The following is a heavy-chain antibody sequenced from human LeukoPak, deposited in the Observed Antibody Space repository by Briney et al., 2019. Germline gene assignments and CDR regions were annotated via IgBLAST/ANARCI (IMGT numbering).Heavy chain of an antibody. Sequence: ASVKVSCKASGYTFTSYGISWVRQAPGQGLEWMGWISAYNGNTNYAQKLQGRVTMTTDTSTSTAYMELRSLRSDDTAVYYCATTTLDCSSTSCYPPPYDYWGQGTLVTVSS. J-gene: IGHJ4*02. CDR2: ISAYNGNT. CDR1: GYTFTSYG. CDR3: ATTTLDCSSTSCYPPPYDY. V-gene: IGHV1-18*01. D-gene: IGHD2-2*01.